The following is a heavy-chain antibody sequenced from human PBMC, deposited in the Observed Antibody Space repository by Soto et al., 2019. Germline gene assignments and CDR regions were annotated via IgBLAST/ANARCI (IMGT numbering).Heavy chain of an antibody. CDR1: GGSISSSSYY. V-gene: IGHV4-39*01. J-gene: IGHJ3*02. CDR2: IYYSGST. D-gene: IGHD2-21*01. Sequence: QLQLQESGPGLVKPSETLSLTCTVSGGSISSSSYYWGWIRQPPGKGLEWIGSIYYSGSTYYNPSLKSRVTISVDTSKNQFSLKLSSVTAADTAVYYCARLVVADLSVGAYAFDIWGQGTMVTVSS. CDR3: ARLVVADLSVGAYAFDI.